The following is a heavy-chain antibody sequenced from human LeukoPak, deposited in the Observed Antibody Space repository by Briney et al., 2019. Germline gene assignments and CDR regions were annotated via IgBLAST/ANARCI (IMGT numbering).Heavy chain of an antibody. Sequence: GGSLRLSCAASGFTFSSYAMSWVRQALGKGLEWVSAISGSGGSTYYADSVKGRFTISRDNSKNTLYLQMNSLRAEDTAVYYCAKAVSSGTYLGDYWGQGTLVTVSS. CDR1: GFTFSSYA. D-gene: IGHD1-26*01. CDR2: ISGSGGST. J-gene: IGHJ4*02. CDR3: AKAVSSGTYLGDY. V-gene: IGHV3-23*01.